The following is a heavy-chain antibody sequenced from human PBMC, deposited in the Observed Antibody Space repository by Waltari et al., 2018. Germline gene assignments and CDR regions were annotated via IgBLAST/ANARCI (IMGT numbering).Heavy chain of an antibody. J-gene: IGHJ4*02. CDR1: GGSISSSRYY. D-gene: IGHD5-18*01. V-gene: IGHV4-39*01. CDR3: ASSIQLWEFDY. Sequence: QLQLQESGPGLVKPSETLSLPCTVSGGSISSSRYYWGWIRQPPGKGLEWIGSIYYSGSTYYNPSLKSRVTISVDTSKNQFSLKLSPVTAADTAVYYCASSIQLWEFDYWGQGTLVTVSS. CDR2: IYYSGST.